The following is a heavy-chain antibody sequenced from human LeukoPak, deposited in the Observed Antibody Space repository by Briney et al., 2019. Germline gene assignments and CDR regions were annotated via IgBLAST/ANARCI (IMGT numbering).Heavy chain of an antibody. CDR1: GGSISTYY. CDR2: IYYTGNT. Sequence: SETLSLTCTISGGSISTYYWSWLRQPPGKGLEWIGYIYYTGNTNYNPSLKSRVAMSVDTSKNHFSLKLNSVTAADTAVFYCAKLASGGYYHHFGYWGQGALVTVSS. J-gene: IGHJ4*02. D-gene: IGHD3-22*01. CDR3: AKLASGGYYHHFGY. V-gene: IGHV4-59*08.